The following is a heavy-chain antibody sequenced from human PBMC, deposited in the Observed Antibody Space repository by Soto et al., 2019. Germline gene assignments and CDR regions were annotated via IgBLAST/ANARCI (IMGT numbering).Heavy chain of an antibody. CDR1: GYTFTSYG. Sequence: QVQLVQSGAEVKKPGASVKVSCKASGYTFTSYGISWVRQAPGQGLEWMGWISAYNGNTNYAQKLQGRVTMTTDTSTSTAYMELRSLRSDDTAVYYCARDSSSWGYYSYYGMDVWGQGTTVTVSS. D-gene: IGHD6-13*01. CDR3: ARDSSSWGYYSYYGMDV. J-gene: IGHJ6*02. CDR2: ISAYNGNT. V-gene: IGHV1-18*01.